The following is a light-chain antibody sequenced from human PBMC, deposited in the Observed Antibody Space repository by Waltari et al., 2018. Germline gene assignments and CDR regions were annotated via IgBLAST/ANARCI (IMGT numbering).Light chain of an antibody. CDR2: GKN. V-gene: IGLV3-19*01. J-gene: IGLJ3*02. CDR1: CLRTYF. CDR3: SSRDSSGNHVL. Sequence: SSGLTQDPAVSVALGQTVRITCQGDCLRTYFATWYQQKPGQAPRLVIYGKNNRPSWIPDRFSGSSSEDTTSVTITGAKAEDEADYFCSSRDSSGNHVLFGGGTKLTVL.